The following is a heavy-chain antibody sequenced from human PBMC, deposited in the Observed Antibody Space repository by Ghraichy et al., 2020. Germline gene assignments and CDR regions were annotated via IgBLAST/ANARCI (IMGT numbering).Heavy chain of an antibody. CDR1: GFTFSDYY. J-gene: IGHJ5*02. D-gene: IGHD3-10*01. CDR2: ISSSGSTI. Sequence: GGSLRLSCAASGFTFSDYYMSWIRQAPGKGLEWVSYISSSGSTIYYADSVKGRFTISRDNAKNSLYLQMNSLRAEDTAVYYCARDRPDYYGSGSYNFWFDPWSQGTLVTVSS. V-gene: IGHV3-11*01. CDR3: ARDRPDYYGSGSYNFWFDP.